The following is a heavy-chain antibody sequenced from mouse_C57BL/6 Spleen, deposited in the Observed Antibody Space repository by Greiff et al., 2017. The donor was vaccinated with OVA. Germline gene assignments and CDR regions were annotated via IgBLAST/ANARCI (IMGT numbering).Heavy chain of an antibody. CDR3: ARLTTVVDGYFDV. CDR2: IHPNSGST. D-gene: IGHD1-1*01. CDR1: GYTFTSYW. Sequence: QVQLQQPGAELVKPGASVKLSCKASGYTFTSYWMHWVKQRPGQGLEWIGMIHPNSGSTNYNEKFKSKATLTVDKSSSTAYMQLSSLTSEDSAVYYCARLTTVVDGYFDVWGTGTTVTVSS. V-gene: IGHV1-64*01. J-gene: IGHJ1*03.